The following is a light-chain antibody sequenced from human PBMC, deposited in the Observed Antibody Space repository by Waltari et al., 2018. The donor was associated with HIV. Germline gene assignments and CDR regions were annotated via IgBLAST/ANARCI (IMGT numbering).Light chain of an antibody. CDR2: RND. V-gene: IGLV1-47*01. J-gene: IGLJ3*02. CDR1: SSSIGSGY. Sequence: QSVLTQPPSVSGAPGQRVTVSCSGSSSSIGSGYVCWYQQLPGAAPKLVIYRNDQRPSGVPDRFSGSKSGTSASLAISCLRSEDEAVYYCGAWNGSPSGPVFGGGTKLTVL. CDR3: GAWNGSPSGPV.